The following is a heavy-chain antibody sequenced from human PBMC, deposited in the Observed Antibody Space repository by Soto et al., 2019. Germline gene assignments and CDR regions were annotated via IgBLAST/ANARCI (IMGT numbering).Heavy chain of an antibody. Sequence: QVQLVPSGAEVKNPGASVKVSCKASGYTFTRYGIGWARQAPGQGLEWMGWINTYNGNTNYAQNVQGRVTLTTDTSTSTAYMELRSLRSHDTAIYYCAMVDAYVTPSPQDVWGQGTTVIVSS. J-gene: IGHJ6*02. D-gene: IGHD2-8*01. CDR1: GYTFTRYG. V-gene: IGHV1-18*01. CDR3: AMVDAYVTPSPQDV. CDR2: INTYNGNT.